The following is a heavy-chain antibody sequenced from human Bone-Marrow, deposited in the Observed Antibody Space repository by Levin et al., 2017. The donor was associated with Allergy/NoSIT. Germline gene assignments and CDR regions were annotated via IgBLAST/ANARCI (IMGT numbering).Heavy chain of an antibody. Sequence: GESLKISCAASGFIFSRYALHWVRQAPGRGLEWVAVISYDGSDKYYADSVKGRFTISRDNSKDTVYLQMTSLRPEDTAVYHCARRVGMFGVVTSEHFQHWGQGTHVTVSS. CDR2: ISYDGSDK. J-gene: IGHJ1*01. CDR1: GFIFSRYA. CDR3: ARRVGMFGVVTSEHFQH. D-gene: IGHD3-3*02. V-gene: IGHV3-30*04.